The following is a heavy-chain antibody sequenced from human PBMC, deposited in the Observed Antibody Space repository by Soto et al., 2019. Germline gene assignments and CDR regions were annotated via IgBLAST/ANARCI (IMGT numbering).Heavy chain of an antibody. Sequence: QVQLVESGGGVVQPGRSLRLSCAASGFTFSSYGMYWVRQAPGKGLEWVAVIWYDGSNKYYADSVKGRFTISRDNSKNTLYLQMNSLRADDTAVYYCARDPDSSWYYFDYWGQGTLVTVSS. CDR2: IWYDGSNK. D-gene: IGHD6-13*01. J-gene: IGHJ4*02. V-gene: IGHV3-33*01. CDR3: ARDPDSSWYYFDY. CDR1: GFTFSSYG.